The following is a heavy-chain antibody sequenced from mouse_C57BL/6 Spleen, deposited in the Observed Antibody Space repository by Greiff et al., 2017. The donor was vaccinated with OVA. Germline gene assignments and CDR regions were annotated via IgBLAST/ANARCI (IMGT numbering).Heavy chain of an antibody. CDR2: IRSKSSNYAT. CDR1: GFTFNTYA. J-gene: IGHJ1*03. CDR3: VREGGNGNLYWYFDV. D-gene: IGHD2-1*01. V-gene: IGHV10-3*01. Sequence: GGGLVQPKGSLKLSCAASGFTFNTYAMHWVRQAPGKGLEWVARIRSKSSNYATYYADSVKDRFTISRDDSQSMLYLQMNNLKTEDTAMYYCVREGGNGNLYWYFDVWGTGTTVTVSS.